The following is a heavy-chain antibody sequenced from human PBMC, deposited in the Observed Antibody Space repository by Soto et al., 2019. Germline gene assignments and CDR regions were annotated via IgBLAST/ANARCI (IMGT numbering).Heavy chain of an antibody. D-gene: IGHD6-13*01. CDR1: GGTFSSYA. CDR2: IIPIFGTA. CDR3: ARHMGIDAAGILIGAGGYYYGMDD. J-gene: IGHJ6*02. V-gene: IGHV1-69*06. Sequence: QVQLVQSGAEVKKPGSSVKVSCKASGGTFSSYAISWVRQAPGQGREGMGGIIPIFGTANSAQKFQGRVKITAVKSTSTAYMEQSSLCFEDTVVYYCARHMGIDAAGILIGAGGYYYGMDDWGQGTTVTVSS.